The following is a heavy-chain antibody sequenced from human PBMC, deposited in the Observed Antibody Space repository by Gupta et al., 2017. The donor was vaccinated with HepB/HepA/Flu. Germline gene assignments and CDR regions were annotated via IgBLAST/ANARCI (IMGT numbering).Heavy chain of an antibody. CDR3: ARRDTAMVRGDYFDY. D-gene: IGHD5-18*01. Sequence: QVQLVVSGGGLVNPGGSLRLSCAASGFTFSAYYMSWLHQAPGKGLEWVSYISSSGGTIYYADCVKGRFTISRDNAKNSLYLQMNSLRAEGTAVYYCARRDTAMVRGDYFDYWGQGTLVTVSS. V-gene: IGHV3-11*01. CDR2: ISSSGGTI. CDR1: GFTFSAYY. J-gene: IGHJ4*02.